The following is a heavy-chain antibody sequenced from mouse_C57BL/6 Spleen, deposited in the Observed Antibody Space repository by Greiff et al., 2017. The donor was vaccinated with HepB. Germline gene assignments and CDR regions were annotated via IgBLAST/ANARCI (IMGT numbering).Heavy chain of an antibody. CDR2: IDPENGDT. V-gene: IGHV14-4*01. J-gene: IGHJ3*01. CDR1: GFNIKDDY. Sequence: EVQLQQSGAELVRPGASVKLSCTASGFNIKDDYMHWVKQRPEQGLEWIGWIDPENGDTEYASKFQGKATITADTSSNTVYLQLSSLTSEDTAVYYCTTGRDFAYWGQGTLVTVSA. CDR3: TTGRDFAY.